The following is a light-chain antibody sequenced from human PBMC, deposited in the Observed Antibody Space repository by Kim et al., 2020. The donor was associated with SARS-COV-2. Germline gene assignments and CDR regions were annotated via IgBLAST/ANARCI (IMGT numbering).Light chain of an antibody. CDR3: QQYNNWPPWT. V-gene: IGKV3-15*01. CDR2: GAS. CDR1: QSVSST. J-gene: IGKJ1*01. Sequence: PGESATLTCRASQSVSSTLAWYQQKPGQAPRLLIYGASTRATGIPARFSGSGSGTEFTLTISSLQSEDFAVYYCQQYNNWPPWTFGQGTKVDIK.